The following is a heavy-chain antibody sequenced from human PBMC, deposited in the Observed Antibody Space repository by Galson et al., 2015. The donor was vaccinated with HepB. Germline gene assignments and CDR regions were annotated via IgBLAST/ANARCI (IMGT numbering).Heavy chain of an antibody. CDR2: IYYSGST. CDR3: VRATTGEFDH. CDR1: GGSISSGGYY. V-gene: IGHV4-31*03. Sequence: TLSLTCTVSGGSISSGGYYWSWIRQHPGKGLEWIGYIYYSGSTYYNPSLKSRVTISVDTSKNQFSLKLSSVTAADTAVYYCVRATTGEFDHWGQGTLVTVSS. D-gene: IGHD1-1*01. J-gene: IGHJ4*02.